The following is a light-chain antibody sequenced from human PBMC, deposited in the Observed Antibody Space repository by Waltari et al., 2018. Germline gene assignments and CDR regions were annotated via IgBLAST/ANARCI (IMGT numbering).Light chain of an antibody. CDR3: QQYNIWPYT. J-gene: IGKJ2*01. CDR2: KSF. CDR1: QSISNW. V-gene: IGKV1-5*03. Sequence: IQISQARRIRSACVGDRVTITCRASQSISNWLAWYQQKPGKAPKVLIYKSFTLQSGVPSRFSGSGSETEFILTISSLQPDDFATYYCQQYNIWPYTFGQGTTLEI.